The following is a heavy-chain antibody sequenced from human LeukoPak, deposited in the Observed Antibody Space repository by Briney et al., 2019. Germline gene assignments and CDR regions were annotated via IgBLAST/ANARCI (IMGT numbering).Heavy chain of an antibody. Sequence: TRSTSVYHAGSVKGRFAISRDNAKNSPYLQMNSLRAEDTALYYCAREVSEGFDFWGQGTLVTVSS. CDR2: TRSTSV. V-gene: IGHV3-21*01. D-gene: IGHD3-22*01. CDR3: AREVSEGFDF. J-gene: IGHJ4*02.